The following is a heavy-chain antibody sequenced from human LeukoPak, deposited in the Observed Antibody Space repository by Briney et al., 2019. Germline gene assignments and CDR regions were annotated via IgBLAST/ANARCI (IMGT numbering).Heavy chain of an antibody. CDR2: IYPGDSDT. V-gene: IGHV5-51*01. CDR1: GYTFTTYW. Sequence: GESLKISCEASGYTFTTYWIAWVRHMPGKGLEWMGIIYPGDSDTRYSPSFQGQVTISADKSISTVYLQWNNLKASDTAVYYCARRYTSSWHFDYWGQGSLVTVSS. CDR3: ARRYTSSWHFDY. D-gene: IGHD6-13*01. J-gene: IGHJ4*02.